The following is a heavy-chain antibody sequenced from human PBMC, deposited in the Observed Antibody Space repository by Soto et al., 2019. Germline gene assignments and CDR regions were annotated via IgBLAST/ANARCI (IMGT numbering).Heavy chain of an antibody. CDR1: GFIFSSYS. CDR3: ARETNPYTTSSHAFDI. CDR2: VSSTGSFI. J-gene: IGHJ3*02. V-gene: IGHV3-21*01. D-gene: IGHD6-6*01. Sequence: EVQLVESGGGLVKPGGSLRLSCAASGFIFSSYSMNWVRQAPGKGLEWISSVSSTGSFIVYTDSLKGRFTISRDNAKSSLSLQMNSLRAEDTALYYCARETNPYTTSSHAFDIWGQGTMVTVSS.